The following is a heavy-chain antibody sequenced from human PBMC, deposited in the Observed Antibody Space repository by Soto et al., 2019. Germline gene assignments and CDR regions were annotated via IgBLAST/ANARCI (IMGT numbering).Heavy chain of an antibody. CDR2: MSPNSGNT. CDR1: GYTFTSLA. D-gene: IGHD6-13*01. Sequence: ASVKVSCKTSGYTFTSLAINWVRQATGQGLEWLGWMSPNSGNTAYAQKFQGRVTMTRDTSMNTVYMELSSLTSEDTAVYYCARGIEAGFDYWGQGTRVTGSS. J-gene: IGHJ4*02. CDR3: ARGIEAGFDY. V-gene: IGHV1-8*01.